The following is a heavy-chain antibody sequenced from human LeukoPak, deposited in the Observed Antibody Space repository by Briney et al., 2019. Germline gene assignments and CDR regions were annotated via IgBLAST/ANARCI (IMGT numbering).Heavy chain of an antibody. V-gene: IGHV3-33*01. D-gene: IGHD2-21*02. CDR2: IWYDGSNK. J-gene: IGHJ4*02. Sequence: GGSLRLSCATSGFTFSSYGMHWVRQAPGKGLEWVAVIWYDGSNKYYAESVKGRFTISRDNAKNSLYLQMNSLRAEDTAVYYCARARCGGDCYGLFDYWGQGTLVTVSS. CDR3: ARARCGGDCYGLFDY. CDR1: GFTFSSYG.